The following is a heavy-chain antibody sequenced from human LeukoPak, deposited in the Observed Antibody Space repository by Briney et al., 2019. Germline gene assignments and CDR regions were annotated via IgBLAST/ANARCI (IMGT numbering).Heavy chain of an antibody. D-gene: IGHD3-16*02. CDR3: AKNTISGGHYQYYMDV. CDR1: GFTFSSCA. V-gene: IGHV3-23*01. J-gene: IGHJ6*03. Sequence: GGSLRLSCAASGFTFSSCAMNWVRQAPGKGLEWVSGISGSGGITHYADSVRGRFTISRDNSKNTLFLQMNSLRAEDTAVYYCAKNTISGGHYQYYMDVWGKGTTVTVSS. CDR2: ISGSGGIT.